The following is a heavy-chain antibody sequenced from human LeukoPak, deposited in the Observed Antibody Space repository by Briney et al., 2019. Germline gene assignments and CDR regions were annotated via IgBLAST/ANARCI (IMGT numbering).Heavy chain of an antibody. V-gene: IGHV1-18*01. D-gene: IGHD3-9*01. CDR1: GYTFTSYG. Sequence: ASVKVSCKASGYTFTSYGISWVRQAPGQGLEWMGWISAYNGNTNYAQKLQGRVTMTTDTSTSTAYMELWSLRSDDTAVYYCAREGSEDILTGYGNNWFDPWGQGTLVTVSS. CDR3: AREGSEDILTGYGNNWFDP. CDR2: ISAYNGNT. J-gene: IGHJ5*02.